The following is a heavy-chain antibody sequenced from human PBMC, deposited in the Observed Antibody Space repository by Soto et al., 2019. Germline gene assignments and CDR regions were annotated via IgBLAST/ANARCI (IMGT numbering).Heavy chain of an antibody. CDR2: MNPNSGET. CDR1: GYTFTDYD. CDR3: ARVPVAARPRWYNWFDP. J-gene: IGHJ5*02. Sequence: QEQLVQSGAEVKKPGASVKVSCKTSGYTFTDYDINWVRQATGQGLEWMGWMNPNSGETGYAQKFQGRVTMTRSASLSTAYLELSSLRSEDTAVYYCARVPVAARPRWYNWFDPWGQGTLVTVSS. D-gene: IGHD6-19*01. V-gene: IGHV1-8*01.